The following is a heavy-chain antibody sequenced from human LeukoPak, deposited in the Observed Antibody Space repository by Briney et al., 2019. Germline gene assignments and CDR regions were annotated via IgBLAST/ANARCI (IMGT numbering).Heavy chain of an antibody. D-gene: IGHD3-3*01. CDR1: GFTFSSYA. V-gene: IGHV3-23*01. CDR3: ARDLDFWSGYPD. CDR2: ISGSGDNT. Sequence: GGSLRLSCAASGFTFSSYAMSWVRQAPGKGLEWVSGISGSGDNTYYADSVKGRFTISRDNSKNTLYLQMNSLRAEDTAVYYCARDLDFWSGYPDWGQGTLVTVSS. J-gene: IGHJ4*02.